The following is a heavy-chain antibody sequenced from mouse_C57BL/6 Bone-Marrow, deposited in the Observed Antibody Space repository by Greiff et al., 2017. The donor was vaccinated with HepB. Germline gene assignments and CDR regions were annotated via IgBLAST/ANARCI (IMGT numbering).Heavy chain of an antibody. D-gene: IGHD2-3*01. J-gene: IGHJ3*01. V-gene: IGHV1-4*01. CDR2: INPSSGYT. Sequence: QVHVKQSGAELARPGASVKMSCKASGYTFTSYTMHWVKQRPGQGLEWIGYINPSSGYTKYNQKFKDKATLTADKSSSTAYMQLSSLTSEDSAVYYCARRGWLLRWFAYWGQGTLVTVSA. CDR3: ARRGWLLRWFAY. CDR1: GYTFTSYT.